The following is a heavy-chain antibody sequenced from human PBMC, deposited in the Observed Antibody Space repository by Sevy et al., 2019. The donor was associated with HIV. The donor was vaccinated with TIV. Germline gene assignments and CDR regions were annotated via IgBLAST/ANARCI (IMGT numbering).Heavy chain of an antibody. Sequence: SETLSLTCTVSGGSISSSSYYWGWIRQPPGKGLEWIGSIYYSGSTYYNPSLKSRVTISVDTSKNQFSLKLSSVTAADTAVYYCARPGGRCSSLSWAAFFDYWAREPWSPSPQ. D-gene: IGHD6-6*01. CDR1: GGSISSSSYY. CDR2: IYYSGST. V-gene: IGHV4-39*01. CDR3: ARPGGRCSSLSWAAFFDY. J-gene: IGHJ4*02.